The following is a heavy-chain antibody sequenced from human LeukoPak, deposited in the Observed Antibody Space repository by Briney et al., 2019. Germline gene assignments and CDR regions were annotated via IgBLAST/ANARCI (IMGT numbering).Heavy chain of an antibody. V-gene: IGHV5-51*01. Sequence: GESLKISCKGSGYSFTSYWIGWVRQMPGKGLEWMGIIYPGDSDTRYGPSFQGQVTISADKSISTAYLQWSSLKASDTAMYYCARVNSGSYSYYYYYGMDVWGQGTTVTVSS. J-gene: IGHJ6*02. D-gene: IGHD1-26*01. CDR2: IYPGDSDT. CDR3: ARVNSGSYSYYYYYGMDV. CDR1: GYSFTSYW.